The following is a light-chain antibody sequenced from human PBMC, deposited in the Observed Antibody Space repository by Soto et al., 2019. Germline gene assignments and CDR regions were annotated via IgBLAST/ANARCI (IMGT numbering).Light chain of an antibody. CDR1: QTINKN. V-gene: IGKV1-39*01. CDR3: QQSYSSPYT. CDR2: DAS. J-gene: IGKJ2*01. Sequence: DIQMTQSPTSLSASVGDRVTITCRASQTINKNLNWYRHKLGKAPELLIYDASDSQAGVPSRFSGSGSGTDFTLIITGLQPEDFATYYCQQSYSSPYTFGQGTKLEIK.